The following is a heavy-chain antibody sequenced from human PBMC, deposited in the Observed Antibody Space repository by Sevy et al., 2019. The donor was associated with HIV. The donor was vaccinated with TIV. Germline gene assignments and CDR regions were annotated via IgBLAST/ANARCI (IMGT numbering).Heavy chain of an antibody. CDR1: GFTFSSYS. V-gene: IGHV3-21*01. CDR2: ISSSSYI. CDR3: ARDPRDSADHFDY. J-gene: IGHJ4*02. Sequence: GGSLRLSCAASGFTFSSYSMNWDRQAPGKGLEWVSSISSSSYIYYADSVKGRFTISRDNAKNSLYLQMNSLRAEDTAVYYCARDPRDSADHFDYWGQGTLVTVSS. D-gene: IGHD2-21*01.